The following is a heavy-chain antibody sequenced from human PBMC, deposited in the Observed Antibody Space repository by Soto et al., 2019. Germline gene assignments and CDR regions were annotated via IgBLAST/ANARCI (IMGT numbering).Heavy chain of an antibody. CDR2: MNPNSGNT. Sequence: QVQLVQSGAEVKKPGASVKVSCKASGYTFTSYDINWVRQATGQGLEWMGWMNPNSGNTGYAQKVQGRVTMTRNTSISTAYMELSSLRSEDTAVYYCARGRGIVVVTANRYFDLWGRGTLVTVSS. CDR3: ARGRGIVVVTANRYFDL. D-gene: IGHD2-21*02. J-gene: IGHJ2*01. V-gene: IGHV1-8*01. CDR1: GYTFTSYD.